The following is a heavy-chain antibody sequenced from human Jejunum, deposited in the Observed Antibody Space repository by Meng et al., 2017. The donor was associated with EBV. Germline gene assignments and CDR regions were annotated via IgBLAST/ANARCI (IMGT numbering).Heavy chain of an antibody. Sequence: HGQLQEAGPGLVKPSGTPSLTCAVSTDLIRSYEWWSWVRQTPGKGLEWLGEINQVGSTYYNPSLKSRVTISIDTSKRQFSLRLNSMTAADTAVYYCARASSERLLDYWGQGTLVTVSS. CDR3: ARASSERLLDY. V-gene: IGHV4-4*02. D-gene: IGHD1-14*01. CDR1: TDLIRSYEW. CDR2: INQVGST. J-gene: IGHJ4*02.